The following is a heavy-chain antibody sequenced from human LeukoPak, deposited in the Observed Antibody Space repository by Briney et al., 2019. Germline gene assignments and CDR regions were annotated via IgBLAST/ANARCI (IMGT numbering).Heavy chain of an antibody. CDR3: ARDSYCIGANCHNGDFGY. Sequence: GRPLRLSCAASGFTFSSYGMHWVRQAPGKGLEWVAVIWYDGSNKYYADSVKGRFTVSRDNSGNTLYLQMNSLRAEDTAVYYCARDSYCIGANCHNGDFGYWGQGTLVTVSS. CDR1: GFTFSSYG. D-gene: IGHD4/OR15-4a*01. CDR2: IWYDGSNK. V-gene: IGHV3-33*01. J-gene: IGHJ4*02.